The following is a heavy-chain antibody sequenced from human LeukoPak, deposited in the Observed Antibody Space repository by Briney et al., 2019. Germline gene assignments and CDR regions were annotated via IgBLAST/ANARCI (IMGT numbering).Heavy chain of an antibody. V-gene: IGHV3-66*01. CDR2: IYSGGST. CDR3: AKGEYVGTYYYDSNGY. CDR1: GFTVSSNY. J-gene: IGHJ4*02. D-gene: IGHD3-22*01. Sequence: GGSLRLSCAASGFTVSSNYMSWVRQAPGKGLEWVSVIYSGGSTYYADSVKGRFTISRDNSKNTLYLQMNSLRAEDTAVYYCAKGEYVGTYYYDSNGYWGQGTLVTVSS.